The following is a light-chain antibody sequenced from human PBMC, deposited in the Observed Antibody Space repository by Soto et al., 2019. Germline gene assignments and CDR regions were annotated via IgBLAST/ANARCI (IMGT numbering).Light chain of an antibody. J-gene: IGKJ5*01. CDR3: QQRKNWQVT. V-gene: IGKV3-15*01. CDR2: DAS. CDR1: QIISNN. Sequence: EILITQSPATLSVSPGERATLSCRASQIISNNLAWYQQTPGRAPRLFIYDASTRATGIPARFSGSGSGTEFTLTISRLQSEDFEVYYCQQRKNWQVTFGQGTRLEIK.